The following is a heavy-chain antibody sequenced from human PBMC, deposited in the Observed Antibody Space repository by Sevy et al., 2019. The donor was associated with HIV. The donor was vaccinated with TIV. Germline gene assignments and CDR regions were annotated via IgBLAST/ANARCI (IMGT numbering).Heavy chain of an antibody. D-gene: IGHD4-17*01. J-gene: IGHJ5*02. CDR3: AKDLTTTVTTCLDP. CDR1: GFTFSSYA. V-gene: IGHV3-23*01. CDR2: ISGSGGST. Sequence: GGSLRLSCAASGFTFSSYAMSWVRQAPGKGLEWVPVISGSGGSTYYADSVKGRFTISRDNSKNTLYLQMNSLRAEDTAVYYCAKDLTTTVTTCLDPWGQGTLVTVSS.